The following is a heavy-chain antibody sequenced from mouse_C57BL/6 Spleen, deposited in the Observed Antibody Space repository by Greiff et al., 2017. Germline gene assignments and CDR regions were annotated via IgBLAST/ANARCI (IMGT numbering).Heavy chain of an antibody. CDR1: GYTFTSYG. CDR2: IYPRSGNT. V-gene: IGHV1-81*01. CDR3: ARSRLDYAMDY. J-gene: IGHJ4*01. Sequence: VQRVESGAELARPGASVKLSCKASGYTFTSYGIRWVKQRTGQGLEWIGEIYPRSGNTYYNEKFKGKATLTADKSSSTAYLELRSLTSEDSAVYYCARSRLDYAMDYWGQGTSVTVSS. D-gene: IGHD2-4*01.